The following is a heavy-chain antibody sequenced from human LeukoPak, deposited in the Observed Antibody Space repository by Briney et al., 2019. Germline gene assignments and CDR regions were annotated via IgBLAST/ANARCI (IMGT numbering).Heavy chain of an antibody. V-gene: IGHV4-34*01. J-gene: IGHJ4*01. CDR1: GGSFSSYY. Sequence: SETLSLTCAVYGGSFSSYYWSWIRRPPGKGLEWIGEINHSGSTNYKPSLKSRVTRSVDTSKNQFSLKLSSVTAADTAVYYCARWGNYWGHGTLVTVSS. CDR2: INHSGST. D-gene: IGHD3-16*01. CDR3: ARWGNY.